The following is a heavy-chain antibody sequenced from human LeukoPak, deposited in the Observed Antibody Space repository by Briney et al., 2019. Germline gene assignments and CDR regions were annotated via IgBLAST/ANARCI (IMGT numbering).Heavy chain of an antibody. D-gene: IGHD7-27*01. V-gene: IGHV1-2*02. Sequence: ASVEVSCKASGYSFIDHYLHWVRQAPGQGLEWLGWINPKSGDTNYARDFQGRVTMTRDTSTTTAYMELSSLRSDDTAMYYCAIHWGSGWYFDLWGRGTQVTVSS. CDR3: AIHWGSGWYFDL. CDR1: GYSFIDHY. J-gene: IGHJ2*01. CDR2: INPKSGDT.